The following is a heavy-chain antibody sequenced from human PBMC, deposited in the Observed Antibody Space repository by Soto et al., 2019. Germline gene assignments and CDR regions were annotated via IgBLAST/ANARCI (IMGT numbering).Heavy chain of an antibody. CDR2: ISWNSGSI. CDR1: GFTFDDYA. V-gene: IGHV3-9*01. Sequence: GGSLRLSCAASGFTFDDYAMHWVRQAPGKGLEWVSGISWNSGSIGYADSVKGRFTISRDNAKNSLYLQMNSLRAEDTALYYCAKDRVPAATWRTHAFDIWGQGTMVTVSS. CDR3: AKDRVPAATWRTHAFDI. D-gene: IGHD2-2*01. J-gene: IGHJ3*02.